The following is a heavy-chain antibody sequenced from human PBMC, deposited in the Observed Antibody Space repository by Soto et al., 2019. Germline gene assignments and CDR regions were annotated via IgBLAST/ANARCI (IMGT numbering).Heavy chain of an antibody. CDR1: GGSIKTGGYY. Sequence: SETLSLTCTVSGGSIKTGGYYWSWIHQVPGKGLEWIGYIYYTGRAYYNPSLKSRVTISVDMSKNQFSLNLNSVTAADTAVYYCAKDPSPQPTTVVTPGWFDPWGQGVLDTVSS. V-gene: IGHV4-31*03. CDR2: IYYTGRA. D-gene: IGHD4-17*01. J-gene: IGHJ5*02. CDR3: AKDPSPQPTTVVTPGWFDP.